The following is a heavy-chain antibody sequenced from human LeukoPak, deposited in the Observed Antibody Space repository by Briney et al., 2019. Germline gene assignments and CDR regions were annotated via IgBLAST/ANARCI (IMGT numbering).Heavy chain of an antibody. CDR2: INPDNGGT. CDR3: ARDPSNSGYDYLYYFDY. J-gene: IGHJ4*02. Sequence: ASVKVSCKASGGTFSRYAISWVRQAPGQGLEWMGWINPDNGGTNYAQKFQGRVTMTRDMSISTAYMELSRLRSDDTAVYYCARDPSNSGYDYLYYFDYWGQGTLVTVSS. D-gene: IGHD5-12*01. CDR1: GGTFSRYA. V-gene: IGHV1-2*02.